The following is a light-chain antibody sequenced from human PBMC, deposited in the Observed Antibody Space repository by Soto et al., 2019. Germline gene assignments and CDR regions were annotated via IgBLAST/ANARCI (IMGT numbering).Light chain of an antibody. CDR3: QQYGSSPWT. V-gene: IGKV3-20*01. CDR1: QSVSSSY. CDR2: GAS. Sequence: EIVLTQSPGTLSLSPGERDTLSCMASQSVSSSYLAWYQQKPGQAPRLLIYGASSRATGITDRFAGSGSGTDFTLTISRLEPEDFAVYYCQQYGSSPWTFGQGTKVDIK. J-gene: IGKJ1*01.